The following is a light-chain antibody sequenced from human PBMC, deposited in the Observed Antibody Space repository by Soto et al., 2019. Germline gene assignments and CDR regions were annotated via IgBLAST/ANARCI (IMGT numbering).Light chain of an antibody. CDR3: QQLNSYPS. Sequence: DIQLTQSPSFLSASVGDRVTITCRASQGISSYLAWYQQKPGKAPKLLIYAASTLQSGFPSRFSGSGSGTEFTLTISCLQPEDFATYYCQQLNSYPSFGGGTKVDIK. CDR1: QGISSY. V-gene: IGKV1-9*01. J-gene: IGKJ4*01. CDR2: AAS.